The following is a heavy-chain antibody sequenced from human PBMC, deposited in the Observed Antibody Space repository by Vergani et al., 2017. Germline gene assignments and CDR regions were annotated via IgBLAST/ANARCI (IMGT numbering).Heavy chain of an antibody. J-gene: IGHJ4*02. CDR2: INHRGST. Sequence: QVQLQQWGAGLLKPSETLSLTCAVYGGSFSGYYWSWIRQPPGKGLEWIGEINHRGSTNYNPSLKSRVTIAVETSTNHSSLKLSSVTATDTAVYYCAGGFLPPYKPDDYWGQGTLVTVS. CDR1: GGSFSGYY. V-gene: IGHV4-34*01. CDR3: AGGFLPPYKPDDY. D-gene: IGHD1-14*01.